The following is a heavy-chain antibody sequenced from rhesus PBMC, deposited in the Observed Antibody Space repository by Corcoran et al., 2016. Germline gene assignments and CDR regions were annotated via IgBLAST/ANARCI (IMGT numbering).Heavy chain of an antibody. D-gene: IGHD3-22*01. CDR3: ARHKSAYFDY. CDR1: GFTFSDYW. V-gene: IGHV3-37*01. J-gene: IGHJ4*01. Sequence: EVQLVESGGGLVQPGGSLRLSCVASGFTFSDYWMAWVRPATGKGLELVSSISQPIGNNTYYLDPVKGRFTISRDNAKNTLYLQMNSLRAEDTAVYYCARHKSAYFDYWGQGVLVTVSS. CDR2: ISQPIGNNT.